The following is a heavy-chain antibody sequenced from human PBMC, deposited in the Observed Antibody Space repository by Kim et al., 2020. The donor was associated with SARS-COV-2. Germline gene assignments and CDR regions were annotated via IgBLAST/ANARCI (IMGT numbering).Heavy chain of an antibody. CDR3: ARGPAMGVVVVAATLSGMDV. D-gene: IGHD2-15*01. CDR1: GYTFTSYY. Sequence: ASVKVSCKASGYTFTSYYMHWVRQAPGQGLEWMGIINPSGGSTSYAQKFQGRVTMTRDTSTSTVYMELSSLRSEDTAVYYCARGPAMGVVVVAATLSGMDVWGQGTTVTVSS. V-gene: IGHV1-46*01. CDR2: INPSGGST. J-gene: IGHJ6*02.